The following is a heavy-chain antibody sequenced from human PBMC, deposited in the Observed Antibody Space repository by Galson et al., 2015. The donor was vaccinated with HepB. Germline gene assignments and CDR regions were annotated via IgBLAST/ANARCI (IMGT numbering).Heavy chain of an antibody. V-gene: IGHV3-53*01. Sequence: SLRLSCAASGLAFRKNGMHWVRQAPGKGLQWVSTIYSGGHGYYTDSVKGRFSISRDTNKNTIYLQMNNLGADDTAVYYCASPFCIDSNCYPLWHWGQGTLVTVSS. CDR1: GLAFRKNG. J-gene: IGHJ4*02. D-gene: IGHD2-21*01. CDR3: ASPFCIDSNCYPLWH. CDR2: IYSGGHG.